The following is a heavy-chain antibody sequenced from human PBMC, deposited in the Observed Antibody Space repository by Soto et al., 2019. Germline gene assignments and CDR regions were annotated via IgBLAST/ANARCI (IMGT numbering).Heavy chain of an antibody. Sequence: ASVKVSCKASGYTFTGYYMHWVRQAPGQGLEWMGWINPNSGGTNYAQKFQGRVTMTRDTSISTAYMELSRLRSDDTAVYYCARDKATVTTYDPRSSRPQGFDPWGQGTLVTVSS. V-gene: IGHV1-2*02. CDR1: GYTFTGYY. CDR3: ARDKATVTTYDPRSSRPQGFDP. D-gene: IGHD4-17*01. CDR2: INPNSGGT. J-gene: IGHJ5*02.